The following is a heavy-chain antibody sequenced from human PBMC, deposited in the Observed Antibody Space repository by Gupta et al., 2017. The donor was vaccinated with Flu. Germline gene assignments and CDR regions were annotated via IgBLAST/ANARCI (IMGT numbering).Heavy chain of an antibody. Sequence: EVQLVESGGGLVQPGGSLRLSCAASGFTFSSHDMHWVRQATGKGLQWVSTIGTHGERYYEGSVKGRFTISREDAKNSLFLQMNSLNAGDTAVYYCVRGWGRATVPFDSWGQGTLVTVSS. D-gene: IGHD3-16*01. V-gene: IGHV3-13*01. CDR1: GFTFSSHD. CDR2: IGTHGER. J-gene: IGHJ4*02. CDR3: VRGWGRATVPFDS.